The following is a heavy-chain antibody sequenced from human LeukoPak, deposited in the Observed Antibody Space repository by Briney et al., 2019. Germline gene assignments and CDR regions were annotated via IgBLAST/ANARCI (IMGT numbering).Heavy chain of an antibody. CDR2: IYSGGST. D-gene: IGHD3-22*01. V-gene: IGHV3-53*01. CDR1: GFTVSSNY. J-gene: IGHJ4*02. Sequence: PGGSLRLSCAASGFTVSSNYMSWVRQAPGKGLEWVSVIYSGGSTYYADSVKGRFTISRDNAKNSLYLQMNSLRAEDTAVYYCARDPTYYYDSSGYYPPFHFDYWGQGTLVTVSS. CDR3: ARDPTYYYDSSGYYPPFHFDY.